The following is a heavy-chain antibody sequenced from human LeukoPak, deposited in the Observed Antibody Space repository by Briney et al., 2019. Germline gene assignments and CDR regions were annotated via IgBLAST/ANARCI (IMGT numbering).Heavy chain of an antibody. V-gene: IGHV4-4*09. CDR2: IYTSGST. CDR3: ARTSNYYYYMDV. CDR1: GGSISSYY. J-gene: IGHJ6*03. Sequence: SETLSLTCTVSGGSISSYYWSWIRQPPGKGLEWIGYIYTSGSTNYNPSLKSRVTISVDTSKNQFSLKLSSVTAADTAVYYCARTSNYYYYMDVWGKGTTVTVSS. D-gene: IGHD6-6*01.